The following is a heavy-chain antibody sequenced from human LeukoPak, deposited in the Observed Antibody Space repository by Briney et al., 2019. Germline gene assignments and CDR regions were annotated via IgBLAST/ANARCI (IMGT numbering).Heavy chain of an antibody. CDR1: GYTLTELS. J-gene: IGHJ4*02. D-gene: IGHD5-18*01. CDR2: INAGNGNT. CDR3: ARGAAMVWGDY. V-gene: IGHV1-3*01. Sequence: ASVKVSCKVSGYTLTELSMHWVRQAPGQRLEWMGWINAGNGNTKYSQKFQGRVTITRDTSASTAYMELSSLRSEDTAVYYCARGAAMVWGDYWGQGTLVTVSS.